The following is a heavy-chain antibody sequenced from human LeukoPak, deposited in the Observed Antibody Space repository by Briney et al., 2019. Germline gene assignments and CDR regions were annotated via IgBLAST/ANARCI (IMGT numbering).Heavy chain of an antibody. V-gene: IGHV1-46*01. CDR1: GYTFTSYY. D-gene: IGHD3-10*01. Sequence: VASVKVSCKASGYTFTSYYMHWVRQAPGQGLEWMGIINPSGGSTSYAQKFQGRVTMTRDMSTSTVYMELSSLRSEDTAVYYCARSYGSGSYSGDYFDYWGQGTLVTVSS. CDR2: INPSGGST. J-gene: IGHJ4*02. CDR3: ARSYGSGSYSGDYFDY.